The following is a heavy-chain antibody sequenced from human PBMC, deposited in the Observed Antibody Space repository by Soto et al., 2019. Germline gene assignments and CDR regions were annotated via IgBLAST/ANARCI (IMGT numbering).Heavy chain of an antibody. CDR1: GFTFGDYA. J-gene: IGHJ4*02. CDR3: TRDLIASSNLGYCSGGSCYSGEVPGY. CDR2: IRSKAYGGTT. D-gene: IGHD2-15*01. V-gene: IGHV3-49*03. Sequence: GESLKISCTASGFTFGDYAMSWFRQAPGKGLEWVGFIRSKAYGGTTEYAASVKGRFTISRDDSKSIAYLQMNSLKTEVTAVYYCTRDLIASSNLGYCSGGSCYSGEVPGYWGQGTLVTVSS.